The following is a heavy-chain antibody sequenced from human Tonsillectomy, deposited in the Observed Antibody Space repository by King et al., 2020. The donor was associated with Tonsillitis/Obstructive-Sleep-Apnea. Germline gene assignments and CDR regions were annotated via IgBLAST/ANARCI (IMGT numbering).Heavy chain of an antibody. V-gene: IGHV7-4-1*02. CDR1: GYTFTRFA. CDR2: INTNTGNP. CDR3: ARGRGHFWEGPVNWFGP. D-gene: IGHD3-3*02. J-gene: IGHJ5*02. Sequence: QLVQSGSELKKPGASVKVSCKASGYTFTRFAMNWVRQAPGQGLEWMGWINTNTGNPTYAQGFTGRFVFSLDTSISTTYLQISSLKAEDTAVYYCARGRGHFWEGPVNWFGPWGQGTLVTVSS.